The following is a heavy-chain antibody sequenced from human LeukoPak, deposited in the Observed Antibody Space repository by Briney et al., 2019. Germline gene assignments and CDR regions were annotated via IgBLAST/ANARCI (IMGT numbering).Heavy chain of an antibody. Sequence: PGGSLRLSCAASGFTFSSYAMSWVRQAPGKGLEWVSAISDSGASTYYADSVKGRFTISRDNSKNTLYLQMNSPRAEDTAVYYCAKGPYSGSYTKFYYWGQGTLVTVSS. J-gene: IGHJ4*02. D-gene: IGHD1-26*01. CDR2: ISDSGAST. CDR1: GFTFSSYA. CDR3: AKGPYSGSYTKFYY. V-gene: IGHV3-23*01.